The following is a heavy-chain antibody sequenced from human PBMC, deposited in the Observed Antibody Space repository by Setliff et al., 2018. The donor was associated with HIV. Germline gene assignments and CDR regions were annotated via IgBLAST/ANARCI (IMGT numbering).Heavy chain of an antibody. CDR1: GFTFDDYA. D-gene: IGHD6-13*01. J-gene: IGHJ3*02. CDR3: ARPTGYSSSWYTLDAFDI. CDR2: ISSSSSTI. Sequence: PGGSLRLSCRGSGFTFDDYAMSWVRQAPGRGLEWVSFISSSSSTIYYADSVKGRFTISRDNAKNSQYLQMNSLRAEDTAVYYCARPTGYSSSWYTLDAFDIWGQGTMVTVSS. V-gene: IGHV3-48*01.